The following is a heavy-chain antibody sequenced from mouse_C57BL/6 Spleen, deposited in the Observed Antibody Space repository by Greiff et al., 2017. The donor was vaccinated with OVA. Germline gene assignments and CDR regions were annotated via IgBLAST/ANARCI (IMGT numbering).Heavy chain of an antibody. D-gene: IGHD2-3*01. V-gene: IGHV1-82*01. CDR2: IYPGDGDT. Sequence: QVQLQQSGPELVKPGASVKLFCKASGYAFSSSWMNWVKQRPGKGLEWIGRIYPGDGDTNYNGKFKGKATLTADKSSSTAYMQLSSLTSEDSAVYFCARWLLRAMDYWGKGTSVTVSS. CDR3: ARWLLRAMDY. J-gene: IGHJ4*01. CDR1: GYAFSSSW.